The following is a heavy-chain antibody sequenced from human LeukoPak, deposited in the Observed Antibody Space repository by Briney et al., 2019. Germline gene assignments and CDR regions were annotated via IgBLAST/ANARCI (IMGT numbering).Heavy chain of an antibody. D-gene: IGHD1-26*01. CDR2: ISPDGNYI. CDR3: AKYGPQDSGSSHFDY. J-gene: IGHJ4*02. CDR1: GFTFSNFA. Sequence: PGGSLRLSCAASGFTFSNFAMSWVRQTPGTGLAWLSAISPDGNYIYYADSVKGRFTTSRDNSKNTLFLQMNSLRAEDTAIYYCAKYGPQDSGSSHFDYWGQGALVTVSS. V-gene: IGHV3-23*01.